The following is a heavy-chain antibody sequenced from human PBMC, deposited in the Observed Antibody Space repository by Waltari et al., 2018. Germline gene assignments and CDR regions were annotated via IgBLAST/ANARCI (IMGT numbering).Heavy chain of an antibody. J-gene: IGHJ4*02. V-gene: IGHV4-61*02. D-gene: IGHD2-15*01. CDR1: GDSIGSGNYY. Sequence: QVQLQESGPGLVGPSETLSLTCSVSGDSIGSGNYYWGWIRKSAGKGLEWIGRFHTGGGTDYAAALQIRFTISKDTSNNRFSLKLTSVTATDTAVYYCTKSASCDMDPSCDVVAYWGQGTLVTVSA. CDR2: FHTGGGT. CDR3: TKSASCDMDPSCDVVAY.